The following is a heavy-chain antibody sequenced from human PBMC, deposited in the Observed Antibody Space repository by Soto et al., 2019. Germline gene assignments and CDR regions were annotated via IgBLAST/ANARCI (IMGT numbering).Heavy chain of an antibody. CDR2: INPNSGGT. CDR3: ARYLFEQLVPDY. V-gene: IGHV1-2*02. Sequence: CKASGYTFTGYYMHWVRQAPGQGLEWMGWINPNSGGTNYAQKLQGRVTMTTDTSTSTAYMELRSLRSDDTAVYYCARYLFEQLVPDYWGQGTLVTVSS. J-gene: IGHJ4*02. D-gene: IGHD6-13*01. CDR1: GYTFTGYY.